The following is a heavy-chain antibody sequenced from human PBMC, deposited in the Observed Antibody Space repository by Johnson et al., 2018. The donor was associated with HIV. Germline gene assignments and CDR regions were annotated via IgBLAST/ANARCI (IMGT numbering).Heavy chain of an antibody. Sequence: VQLVESGGGIVRPGGSLRLSCVASGFTFDDYDVSWVRQVPGKGLEWVSGINWSGGGTSYSDSVKGRFTVSSDNAKNSLFLQMNSLRAEDTALYYCARDLDSSSSEDAFDIWGQGTMVTVSS. J-gene: IGHJ3*02. V-gene: IGHV3-20*04. CDR2: INWSGGGT. D-gene: IGHD6-6*01. CDR3: ARDLDSSSSEDAFDI. CDR1: GFTFDDYD.